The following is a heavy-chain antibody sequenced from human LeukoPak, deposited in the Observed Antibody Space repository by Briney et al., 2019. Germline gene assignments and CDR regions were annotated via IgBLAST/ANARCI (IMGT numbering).Heavy chain of an antibody. D-gene: IGHD4-11*01. J-gene: IGHJ6*03. CDR1: GFTFSDYY. CDR2: ISPSGTAI. CDR3: ARAYSTYHMDV. Sequence: PGGSLRLSCEASGFTFSDYYMSWNRQVPGKGLEWLLYISPSGTAIYYADSVKGRFTISRDNAENSLYLQMNSLRAEDTAVYYCARAYSTYHMDVWGKGTTVTVSS. V-gene: IGHV3-11*04.